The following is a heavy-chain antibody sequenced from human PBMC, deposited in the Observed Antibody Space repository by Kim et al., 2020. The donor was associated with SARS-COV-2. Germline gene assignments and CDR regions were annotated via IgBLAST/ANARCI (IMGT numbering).Heavy chain of an antibody. CDR2: INTNTGNP. Sequence: ASVKVSCKASGYTFTSYAMNWVRQAPGQGLEWMGWINTNTGNPTYAQGFTGRFVFSLDTSVSTAYLQISSLKAEDTAVYYCARISTVTTLGRSRIHFDYWGQGTLVTVSS. D-gene: IGHD4-17*01. CDR3: ARISTVTTLGRSRIHFDY. V-gene: IGHV7-4-1*02. CDR1: GYTFTSYA. J-gene: IGHJ4*02.